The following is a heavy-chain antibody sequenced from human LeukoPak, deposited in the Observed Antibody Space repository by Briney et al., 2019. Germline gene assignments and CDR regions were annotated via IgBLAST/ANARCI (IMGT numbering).Heavy chain of an antibody. J-gene: IGHJ3*02. CDR1: GFTFSSYA. Sequence: GGSLRLSCAASGFTFSSYAMSWVRQAPGKGLEWVAVIWYDGSNKYYADSVKGRFTISRDNSKNTLYLQMNSLRAEDTAVYYCARDKTNGFGFPVAFDIWGQGTMVTVSS. CDR3: ARDKTNGFGFPVAFDI. D-gene: IGHD3-16*01. V-gene: IGHV3-33*08. CDR2: IWYDGSNK.